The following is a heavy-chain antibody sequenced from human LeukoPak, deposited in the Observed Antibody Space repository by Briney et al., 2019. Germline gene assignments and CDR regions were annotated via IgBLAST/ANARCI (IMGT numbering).Heavy chain of an antibody. Sequence: PSETLSLTCTVSGGSISSGSYYWSWIRQPAGKGLEWIGRIYTSGSTNYNPSLKSRVTISVDTSKNQFSLKLSSVTAADTAVYYCARDFPYYYYMDVWGKGTTVTVSS. CDR2: IYTSGST. J-gene: IGHJ6*03. CDR1: GGSISSGSYY. V-gene: IGHV4-61*02. CDR3: ARDFPYYYYMDV.